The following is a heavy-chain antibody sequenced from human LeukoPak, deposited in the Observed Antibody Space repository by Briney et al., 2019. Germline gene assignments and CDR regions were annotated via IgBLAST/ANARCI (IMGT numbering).Heavy chain of an antibody. D-gene: IGHD3-3*01. V-gene: IGHV4-34*01. Sequence: SETLSLTCAVYGLSFSGYYWSWIRQPPGKGLEWIGKINHSGSTNYNPSLKSRVTISVDTSKNQFSLKLSSVTAADTAVYYCARHRGYYDFWSGYPGAFDIWGQGTMVTVSS. CDR1: GLSFSGYY. CDR3: ARHRGYYDFWSGYPGAFDI. J-gene: IGHJ3*02. CDR2: INHSGST.